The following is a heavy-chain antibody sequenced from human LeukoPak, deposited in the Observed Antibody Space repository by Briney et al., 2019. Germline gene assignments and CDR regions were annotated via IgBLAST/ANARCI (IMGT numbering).Heavy chain of an antibody. V-gene: IGHV3-23*01. CDR3: ATHAVRHGDDPFY. J-gene: IGHJ4*02. Sequence: HPGGSLRLSCAASGFTFSTYAMSWVRQAPGKGLEWVSAISGSGGSTYYADSVKGRFTISRDNSKNTLYLHMNSLRAEDTAVYYCATHAVRHGDDPFYWGQGTLGTVSS. D-gene: IGHD4-17*01. CDR2: ISGSGGST. CDR1: GFTFSTYA.